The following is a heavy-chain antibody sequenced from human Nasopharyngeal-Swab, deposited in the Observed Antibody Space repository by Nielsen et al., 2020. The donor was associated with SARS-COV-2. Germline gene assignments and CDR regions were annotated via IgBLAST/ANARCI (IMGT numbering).Heavy chain of an antibody. CDR1: GFTFSSYA. CDR3: ARDGSMVRGVMMSDWFDP. CDR2: ISYDGSNK. Sequence: GESLKISCAASGFTFSSYAMHWVRQAPGKGLEWVAVISYDGSNKYYADSVKGRFTISRDNPKNTLYLQMNSLRAEDTAVYYCARDGSMVRGVMMSDWFDPWGQGTLVTVSS. J-gene: IGHJ5*02. V-gene: IGHV3-30-3*01. D-gene: IGHD3-10*01.